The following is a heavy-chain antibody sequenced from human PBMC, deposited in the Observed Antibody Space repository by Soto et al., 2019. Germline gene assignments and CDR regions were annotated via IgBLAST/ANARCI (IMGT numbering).Heavy chain of an antibody. V-gene: IGHV1-8*01. D-gene: IGHD3-16*01. CDR2: MNPNSGNT. CDR1: GYTFTSYD. J-gene: IGHJ6*03. Sequence: ASVKVSCKASGYTFTSYDINWVRQATGQGLEWMGWMNPNSGNTGYAQKFQGRVTMTRNTSISTAYMELSSLRSEDTAVYYCATQNGKGGYYYSYRAVGGKGTTVPFS. CDR3: ATQNGKGGYYYSYRAV.